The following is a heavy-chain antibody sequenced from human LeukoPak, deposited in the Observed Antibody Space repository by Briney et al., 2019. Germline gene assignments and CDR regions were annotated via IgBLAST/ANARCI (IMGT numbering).Heavy chain of an antibody. V-gene: IGHV4-4*02. D-gene: IGHD3-10*01. J-gene: IGHJ2*01. CDR2: IYHSGST. Sequence: SETLSLTCAVSGGSIRSSNWWSWVRQPPGKGLEWIGEIYHSGSTNYNPSLKSRVTISVDKSKNQFSLKLSSVTAADTAVYYCARDPIRTGRAVNFDLWAVAPWSLSPQ. CDR1: GGSIRSSNW. CDR3: ARDPIRTGRAVNFDL.